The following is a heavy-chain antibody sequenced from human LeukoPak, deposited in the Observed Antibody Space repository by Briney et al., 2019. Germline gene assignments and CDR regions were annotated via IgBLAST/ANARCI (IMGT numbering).Heavy chain of an antibody. D-gene: IGHD1-26*01. J-gene: IGHJ4*02. V-gene: IGHV3-11*04. CDR1: GFTFRNYY. Sequence: PGGSLRLSCAASGFTFRNYYMTWIRQAPGKGLEWVSYISASGDTIYYADSVRGRFTISRDNAKNSPYLDMNTLKAEDTAVYYCARDPSWEILSYFDYWGQGTLVTVSS. CDR3: ARDPSWEILSYFDY. CDR2: ISASGDTI.